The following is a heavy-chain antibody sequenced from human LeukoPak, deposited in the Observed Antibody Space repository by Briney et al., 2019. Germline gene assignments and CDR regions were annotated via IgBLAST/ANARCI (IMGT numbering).Heavy chain of an antibody. Sequence: PGGSLRLSCAASGFTVSKNFMSWVRQAPGKGLEWVSVIYSGGSTYYADSVKGRFTISRDNSKNTLYLQMNSLRAEDTAVYYCAKDPIFGVVGVFGYWGQGTLVTVSS. CDR3: AKDPIFGVVGVFGY. CDR1: GFTVSKNF. J-gene: IGHJ4*02. CDR2: IYSGGST. V-gene: IGHV3-53*01. D-gene: IGHD3-3*01.